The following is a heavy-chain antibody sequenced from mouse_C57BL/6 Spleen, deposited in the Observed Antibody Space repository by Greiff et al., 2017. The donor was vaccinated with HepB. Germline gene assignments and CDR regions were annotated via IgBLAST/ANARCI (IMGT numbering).Heavy chain of an antibody. Sequence: QVQLQQSGAELVKPGASVKLSCKASGYTFTSYWMHWVKQRPGQGLEWIGMIHPNSGSTNYNEKFKSKATLTVDKSSSTAYMQLSSLTSEDSAVYYCARGFDCYGSSQFDYWGQGTTLTVSS. CDR1: GYTFTSYW. D-gene: IGHD1-1*01. CDR3: ARGFDCYGSSQFDY. J-gene: IGHJ2*01. CDR2: IHPNSGST. V-gene: IGHV1-64*01.